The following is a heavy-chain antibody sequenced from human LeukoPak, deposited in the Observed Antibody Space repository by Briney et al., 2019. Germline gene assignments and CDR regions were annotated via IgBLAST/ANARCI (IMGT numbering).Heavy chain of an antibody. V-gene: IGHV1-69*05. J-gene: IGHJ5*02. CDR1: GGTFSSYA. CDR3: ARLRDSSGSHNWFDP. D-gene: IGHD3-22*01. CDR2: IIPIFGTA. Sequence: SVKVSCKASGGTFSSYAISWVRQAPGQGLEWMGGIIPIFGTANYAQKFQGRVTITTDESTSTAYMELSSLRSEDTAVYYCARLRDSSGSHNWFDPWGQGTLVTVSS.